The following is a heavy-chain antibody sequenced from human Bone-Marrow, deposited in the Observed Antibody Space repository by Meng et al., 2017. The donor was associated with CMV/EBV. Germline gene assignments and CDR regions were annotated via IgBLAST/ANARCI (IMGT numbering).Heavy chain of an antibody. D-gene: IGHD6-6*01. J-gene: IGHJ6*02. CDR2: IIPILGIA. CDR3: ARDQRIAGRTNYYYYYGMDV. V-gene: IGHV1-69*04. CDR1: GGTFSSYT. Sequence: SVKVSCKASGGTFSSYTISWVRQAPGQGLEWMGRIIPILGIANYAQKFQGRVTITADKSTSTAYMELSSLRSEDTAVYYCARDQRIAGRTNYYYYYGMDVWGQGTTVTVSS.